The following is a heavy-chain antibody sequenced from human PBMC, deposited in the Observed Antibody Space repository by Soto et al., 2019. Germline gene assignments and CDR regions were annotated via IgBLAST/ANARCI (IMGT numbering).Heavy chain of an antibody. CDR3: ASWDYDSSGSTHPADY. D-gene: IGHD3-22*01. CDR2: ISYDGSNK. Sequence: GGSLRLSCAASGFTFSSYAMHWVRQAPGKGLEWVAVISYDGSNKYYADSVKGRFTISRDNSKNTLYLQMNSLRAEDTAVYYCASWDYDSSGSTHPADYWGQGTLVTVSS. CDR1: GFTFSSYA. V-gene: IGHV3-30-3*01. J-gene: IGHJ4*02.